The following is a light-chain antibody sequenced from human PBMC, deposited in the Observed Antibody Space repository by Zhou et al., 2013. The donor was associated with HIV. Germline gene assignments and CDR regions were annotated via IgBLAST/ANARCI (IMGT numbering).Light chain of an antibody. CDR2: GAS. Sequence: EIVMTQSPATLSVSPGERATLSCRASQSVSSNLAWYQQKPGQAPRLLIYGASSRAIGIPDRFSGSGSGTDFTLTISRLEPEDSAMYYCQQYGSSSFTFGPGTKWIS. CDR3: QQYGSSSFT. J-gene: IGKJ3*01. CDR1: QSVSSN. V-gene: IGKV3-20*01.